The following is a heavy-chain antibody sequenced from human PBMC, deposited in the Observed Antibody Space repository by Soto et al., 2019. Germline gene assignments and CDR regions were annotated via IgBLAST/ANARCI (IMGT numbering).Heavy chain of an antibody. D-gene: IGHD4-17*01. J-gene: IGHJ4*02. CDR2: FYSGGGT. V-gene: IGHV3-66*01. Sequence: GGSLRLSCAASGFTFSSYAMSWVRQAPGKGLEWVSVFYSGGGTYYADSVKGRFTISRDTSKDTLYLQMNSLRVEDTAIYYCARDTDYRDYYFDYWGQGTLVTVSS. CDR3: ARDTDYRDYYFDY. CDR1: GFTFSSYA.